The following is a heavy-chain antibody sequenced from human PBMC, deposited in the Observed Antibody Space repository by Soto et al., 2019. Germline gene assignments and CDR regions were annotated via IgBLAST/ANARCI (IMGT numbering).Heavy chain of an antibody. Sequence: QVQLVESGGGLVKPGGSLRLSCAASGFTFSDYYISWIRQAPGKGLEWVSYISSSGSTIYYADSVKGRFTISRDNAKNSLYLEKNGPRAEDTVAYYCARLLEQWLVLTEYYYCYYMDVWGKGTTVTVSS. V-gene: IGHV3-11*01. CDR2: ISSSGSTI. J-gene: IGHJ6*03. D-gene: IGHD6-19*01. CDR1: GFTFSDYY. CDR3: ARLLEQWLVLTEYYYCYYMDV.